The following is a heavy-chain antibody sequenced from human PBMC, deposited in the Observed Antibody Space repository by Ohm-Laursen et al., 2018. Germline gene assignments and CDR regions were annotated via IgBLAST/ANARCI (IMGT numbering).Heavy chain of an antibody. V-gene: IGHV3-23*01. D-gene: IGHD5-12*01. J-gene: IGHJ4*02. Sequence: SLRLSCAASGFTFTSYALSWVRQAPGKGLESVSTVTAGGDVTYYADSVKGRFTISRDNSKNTLYLQMNSLRADDTAVYYCAKHRSATWVHKRFDYWGQGTPVTVSS. CDR3: AKHRSATWVHKRFDY. CDR1: GFTFTSYA. CDR2: VTAGGDVT.